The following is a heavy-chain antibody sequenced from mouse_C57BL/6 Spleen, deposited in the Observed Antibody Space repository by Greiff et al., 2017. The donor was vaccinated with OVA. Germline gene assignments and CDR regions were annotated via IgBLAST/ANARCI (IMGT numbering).Heavy chain of an antibody. D-gene: IGHD1-1*01. CDR1: GYSITSGYY. Sequence: EVKLEESGPGLVKPSQSLSLTCSVTGYSITSGYYWNWIRQFPGNKLEWMGYISYDGSNNYNPSLKNRSSITRDTSKNQFFLKLNSVTTEDTATYYCARGTTVVAHWGQGTTLTVSS. V-gene: IGHV3-6*01. CDR3: ARGTTVVAH. J-gene: IGHJ2*01. CDR2: ISYDGSN.